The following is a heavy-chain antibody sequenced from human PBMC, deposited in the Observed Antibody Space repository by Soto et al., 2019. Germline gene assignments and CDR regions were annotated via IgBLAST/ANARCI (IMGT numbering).Heavy chain of an antibody. J-gene: IGHJ3*02. CDR2: IGTAGDT. Sequence: PGGSLRLSCAASGFTFSSYDMHWVRQATGKGLEWVSAIGTAGDTYYPGSVKGRFTISRENAKNSLYLQMNSLRAGDTAVYYCARSRRHGWPHPPDAFDIWGQGTMVTVSS. V-gene: IGHV3-13*04. CDR1: GFTFSSYD. CDR3: ARSRRHGWPHPPDAFDI.